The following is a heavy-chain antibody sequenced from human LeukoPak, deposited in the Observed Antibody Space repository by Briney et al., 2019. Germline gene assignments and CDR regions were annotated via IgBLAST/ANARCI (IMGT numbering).Heavy chain of an antibody. Sequence: GGSLRLSCAASGFTFSSYWMSWVRQAPGKGLEWVANIKQDGSEKYYVDSVKGRFTISRDNAKNSLYLQMNSLRAEDTAVYYCAKKGDVVVPAAIPTRYYYMDVWGKGTTVTVSS. CDR3: AKKGDVVVPAAIPTRYYYMDV. D-gene: IGHD2-2*02. CDR2: IKQDGSEK. J-gene: IGHJ6*03. CDR1: GFTFSSYW. V-gene: IGHV3-7*01.